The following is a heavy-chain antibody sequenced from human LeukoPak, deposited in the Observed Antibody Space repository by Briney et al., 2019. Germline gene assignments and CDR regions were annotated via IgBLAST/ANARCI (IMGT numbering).Heavy chain of an antibody. D-gene: IGHD2-2*02. CDR2: INTDGGSI. Sequence: GGSLRLSCAASRFTFGSYWMHWVRQAPGKGLVWVSRINTDGGSITYADSVKGRFTISRDNAKNTLYLQMNSLRAEDTAVYYCGRGFSIVPAGIPDYWGLGTLVTVSS. CDR3: GRGFSIVPAGIPDY. J-gene: IGHJ4*02. CDR1: RFTFGSYW. V-gene: IGHV3-74*01.